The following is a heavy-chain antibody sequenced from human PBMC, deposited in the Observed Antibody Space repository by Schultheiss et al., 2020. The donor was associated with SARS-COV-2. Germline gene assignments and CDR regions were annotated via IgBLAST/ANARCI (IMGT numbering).Heavy chain of an antibody. D-gene: IGHD4-17*01. J-gene: IGHJ3*02. CDR2: IIPIFGTA. CDR1: GGTFSSYA. CDR3: AKSFAVYGDYGDAFDI. V-gene: IGHV1-69*13. Sequence: LVKVSCKASGGTFSSYAISWVRQAPGQGLEWMGGIIPIFGTANYAQKFQGRVTITADESTSTAYMELSSLRSEDTAVYYCAKSFAVYGDYGDAFDIWGQGTMVTVSS.